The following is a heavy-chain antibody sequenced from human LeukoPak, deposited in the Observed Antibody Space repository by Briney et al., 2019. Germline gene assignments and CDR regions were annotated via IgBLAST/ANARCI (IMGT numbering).Heavy chain of an antibody. CDR2: IYYSGST. J-gene: IGHJ4*02. V-gene: IGHV4-59*01. D-gene: IGHD4-23*01. CDR1: GGSFSGYY. Sequence: SETLSLTCAVYGGSFSGYYWSWIRQPPGKGLEWIGYIYYSGSTNYNPSLKSRVTISVDTSKNQFSLKLSSVTAADTAVYYCARFRSNSEPRWVDYWGQGTLVTVSS. CDR3: ARFRSNSEPRWVDY.